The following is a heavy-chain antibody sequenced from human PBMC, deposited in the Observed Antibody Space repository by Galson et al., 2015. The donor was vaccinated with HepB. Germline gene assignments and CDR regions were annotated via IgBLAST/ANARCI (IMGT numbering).Heavy chain of an antibody. CDR3: ARDSRYSTGALISSRPRKFDF. V-gene: IGHV1-18*04. D-gene: IGHD2-8*02. CDR2: ISGYDGNT. J-gene: IGHJ4*02. CDR1: GYVFTTYA. Sequence: SVKVSCKASGYVFTTYAITWVRQAPGQGLEWMGWISGYDGNTNYAQTFQGKVTVTADTSTSTAYLDLRNLRSDDTAMYYCARDSRYSTGALISSRPRKFDFWGQGTLVTVSS.